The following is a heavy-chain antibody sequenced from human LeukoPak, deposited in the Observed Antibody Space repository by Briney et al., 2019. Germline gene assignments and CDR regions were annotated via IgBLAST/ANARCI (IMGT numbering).Heavy chain of an antibody. Sequence: GGSLRLSCAASGFTFSSYAMSWVRQAPGKGLEWVSAISGSGGSTYYADSVKGRFTISRDNSKNTLYLQMNSLRAEDTAVYYCAKGNRGGQENYYDSSGYPSNAFDIWGQGTMVTVSS. J-gene: IGHJ3*02. CDR1: GFTFSSYA. D-gene: IGHD3-22*01. CDR3: AKGNRGGQENYYDSSGYPSNAFDI. CDR2: ISGSGGST. V-gene: IGHV3-23*01.